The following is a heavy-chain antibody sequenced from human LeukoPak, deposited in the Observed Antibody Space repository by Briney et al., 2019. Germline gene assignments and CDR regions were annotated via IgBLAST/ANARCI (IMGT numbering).Heavy chain of an antibody. V-gene: IGHV3-9*01. CDR3: AKSVAGPIAAAEDY. J-gene: IGHJ4*02. CDR1: GFTFDDYA. Sequence: GGSLRLSCAASGFTFDDYAMHWVRQAPGKGLEWVSGISWNSGRIGYADSVKGRFTISRDNAKNSLYLQMNSLRAEDTALYYCAKSVAGPIAAAEDYWGQGTLVTVSS. D-gene: IGHD6-13*01. CDR2: ISWNSGRI.